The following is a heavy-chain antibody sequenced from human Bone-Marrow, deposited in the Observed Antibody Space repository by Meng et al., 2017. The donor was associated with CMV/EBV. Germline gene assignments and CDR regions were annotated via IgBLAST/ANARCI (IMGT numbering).Heavy chain of an antibody. CDR3: ARDPGATVN. J-gene: IGHJ4*02. Sequence: VGAWGGLFLPGGSLGLACASSGFTVSGNYMSWVRQAPGKGLEWVSVIYGGGNTYYTDSVKGRFTISRDNSKNTLYLQMNSLRAEDTAVYYCARDPGATVNWGQGTLVTVSS. CDR1: GFTVSGNY. V-gene: IGHV3-66*01. CDR2: IYGGGNT. D-gene: IGHD1-26*01.